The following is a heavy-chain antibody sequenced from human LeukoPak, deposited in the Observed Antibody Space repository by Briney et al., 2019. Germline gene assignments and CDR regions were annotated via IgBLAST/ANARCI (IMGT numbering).Heavy chain of an antibody. D-gene: IGHD3-22*01. CDR3: ARNRDVYDSSGYYYNFDY. V-gene: IGHV3-21*01. CDR1: GFTFSRYA. CDR2: ITSSSSYI. J-gene: IGHJ4*02. Sequence: GGSLRLSCAASGFTFSRYAMTWVRQAPGKGLEWVSSITSSSSYIYYADSVKGRFTISRDNAKNSLYLQMNSLRAEDTAVYYCARNRDVYDSSGYYYNFDYWGQGTLVTVSS.